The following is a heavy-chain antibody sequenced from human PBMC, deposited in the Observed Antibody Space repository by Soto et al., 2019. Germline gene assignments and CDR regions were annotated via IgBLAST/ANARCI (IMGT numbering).Heavy chain of an antibody. D-gene: IGHD3-10*01. CDR3: ARIMGEGSSQPYGSGSSTYYYYYYGMDV. V-gene: IGHV3-30-3*01. Sequence: HPGGSLRLSCAASGFTFSSYAMHWVRQAPGKGLEWVAVISYDGSNKYYADSVKGRFTISRDNSKNTLYLQMNSLRAEDTAVYYCARIMGEGSSQPYGSGSSTYYYYYYGMDVWGQGTTVTVSS. CDR1: GFTFSSYA. CDR2: ISYDGSNK. J-gene: IGHJ6*02.